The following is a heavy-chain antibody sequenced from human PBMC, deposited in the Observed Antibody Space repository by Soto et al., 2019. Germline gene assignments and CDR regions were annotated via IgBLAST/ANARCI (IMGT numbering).Heavy chain of an antibody. CDR1: GFIFSNPW. D-gene: IGHD3-22*01. V-gene: IGHV3-7*03. J-gene: IGHJ4*02. Sequence: PGGSLRLSCAASGFIFSNPWMSWVRQAPGKGLEWVASIKQDGSEKYYVDSVKGRFTISRDNAKNSLYLQMNSLRAEDTAVYYCTTDPVTMIVVVPSSGWGQGTLVTVSS. CDR2: IKQDGSEK. CDR3: TTDPVTMIVVVPSSG.